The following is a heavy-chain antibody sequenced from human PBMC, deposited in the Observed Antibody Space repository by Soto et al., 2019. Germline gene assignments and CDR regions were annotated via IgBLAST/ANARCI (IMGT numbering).Heavy chain of an antibody. V-gene: IGHV4-31*03. Sequence: SETLSLTCTVSGGSISSGGYYWSWIRQHPGKGLEWIGYIYYSGSTYYNPSLKSRVTISVDTSKNQFSLKLSSVTAADTAVYYCGRLEGLATISYYFDYWGQGALVTVAS. J-gene: IGHJ4*02. CDR2: IYYSGST. CDR1: GGSISSGGYY. D-gene: IGHD3-9*01. CDR3: GRLEGLATISYYFDY.